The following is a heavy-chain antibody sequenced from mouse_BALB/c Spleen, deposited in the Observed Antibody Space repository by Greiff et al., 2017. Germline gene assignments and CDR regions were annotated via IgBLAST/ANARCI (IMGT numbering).Heavy chain of an antibody. J-gene: IGHJ1*01. Sequence: DVQLVESGGGLVKPGGSLKLSCAASGFAFSSYDMSWVRQTPEKRLEWVAYISSGGGSTYYPDTVKGRFTISRDNAKNTLYLQMSSLKSEDTAMYYCAKRGVHWYFDVWGAGTTVTVSS. V-gene: IGHV5-12-1*01. CDR3: AKRGVHWYFDV. CDR1: GFAFSSYD. CDR2: ISSGGGST.